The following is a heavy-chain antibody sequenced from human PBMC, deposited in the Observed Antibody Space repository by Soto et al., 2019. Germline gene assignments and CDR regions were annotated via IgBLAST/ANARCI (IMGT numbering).Heavy chain of an antibody. J-gene: IGHJ4*02. CDR1: GGTFSSYA. Sequence: ASVKVSCKASGGTFSSYAISWVRQAPGQGLEWMGGIIPIFGTANYAQKFQGRVTITADESTSTAYMELSSLRSEDTAVYYCARGGSPGGIYGDSLGAFDYWGQGTLVTVSS. V-gene: IGHV1-69*13. CDR3: ARGGSPGGIYGDSLGAFDY. D-gene: IGHD4-17*01. CDR2: IIPIFGTA.